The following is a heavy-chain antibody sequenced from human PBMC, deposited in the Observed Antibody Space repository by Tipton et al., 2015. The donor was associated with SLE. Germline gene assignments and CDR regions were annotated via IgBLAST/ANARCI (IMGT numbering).Heavy chain of an antibody. J-gene: IGHJ4*02. CDR3: ASSPGVTLFRVVTYFDL. D-gene: IGHD3-3*01. Sequence: VKPSETLSLTCTVSDDSITTDYWTWIRQPPGKGLEYIGYVSYSGVTNSNPSLQSRVTMSIDASKKQVSLRLSSVTAADTAVYYCASSPGVTLFRVVTYFDLWGQGILVTVSS. CDR2: VSYSGVT. CDR1: DDSITTDY. V-gene: IGHV4-59*13.